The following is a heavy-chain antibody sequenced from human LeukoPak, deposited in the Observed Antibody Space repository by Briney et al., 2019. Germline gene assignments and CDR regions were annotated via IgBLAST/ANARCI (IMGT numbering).Heavy chain of an antibody. CDR2: IIPIFGTA. CDR1: GGTFSSYA. J-gene: IGHJ6*04. D-gene: IGHD6-19*01. Sequence: SVKVSCKASGGTFSSYAISWVRQAPGQGLEWMGGIIPIFGTANYAQKFQGRVTITADESTSTAYMELSSLRSEDTAVYYCASTAVAGLYYYYGMDVWGKGTTVTVSS. V-gene: IGHV1-69*01. CDR3: ASTAVAGLYYYYGMDV.